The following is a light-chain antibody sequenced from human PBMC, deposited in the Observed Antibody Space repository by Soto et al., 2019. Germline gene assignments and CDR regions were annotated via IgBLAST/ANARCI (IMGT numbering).Light chain of an antibody. CDR3: QQSHITQYS. V-gene: IGKV1-39*01. CDR1: QNIDRH. Sequence: DIQMPQSPSSLSASVGDIVTITCRASQNIDRHLHLYQQRPGKAPNLLISHASSLQSGVPSRFSGSGSGTDFTLSISRLQREDFATYYCQQSHITQYSFGQGTTLEIK. CDR2: HAS. J-gene: IGKJ2*03.